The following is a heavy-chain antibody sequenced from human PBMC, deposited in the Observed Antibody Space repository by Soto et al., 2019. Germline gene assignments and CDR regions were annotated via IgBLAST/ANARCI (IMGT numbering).Heavy chain of an antibody. Sequence: SETLSLTFTVSGASISSIGHLTSSIRQPSVYRLVWVGSIFFTRNIYHNPSHKSRLTISVDTSRNQCTLRVNSVTASDTAVYYCASRHCSGGSCNNPGFYSWGKGALVTVSS. CDR1: GASISSIGHL. D-gene: IGHD2-15*01. J-gene: IGHJ4*02. CDR2: IFFTRNI. V-gene: IGHV4-39*01. CDR3: ASRHCSGGSCNNPGFYS.